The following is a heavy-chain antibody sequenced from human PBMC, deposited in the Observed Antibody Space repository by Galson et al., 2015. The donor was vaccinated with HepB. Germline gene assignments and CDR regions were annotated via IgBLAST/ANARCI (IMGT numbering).Heavy chain of an antibody. D-gene: IGHD3-10*01. CDR3: ARGDGNTRAFDY. V-gene: IGHV3-23*01. CDR2: ISGSGGST. Sequence: SLRLSCAASGFTFSSYAMSWVRQAPGKGLEWVSAISGSGGSTYYADSVKGRFTISRDNSKNTLYLQMNSLRAEDTAVYYCARGDGNTRAFDYWGQGTLVTVSS. J-gene: IGHJ4*02. CDR1: GFTFSSYA.